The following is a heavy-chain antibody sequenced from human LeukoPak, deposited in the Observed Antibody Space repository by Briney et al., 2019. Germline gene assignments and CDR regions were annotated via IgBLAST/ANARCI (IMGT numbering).Heavy chain of an antibody. J-gene: IGHJ4*02. CDR2: IYSGGST. CDR1: GFTVSSNY. D-gene: IGHD1-26*01. CDR3: AREYSGSYYDY. V-gene: IGHV3-53*01. Sequence: GGSLRLSCAASGFTVSSNYMSWVRQAPGKGLEWVSVIYSGGSTYYADSVKGRFTISRDNSKNTLYLQTNSLRAEDTAVYYCAREYSGSYYDYWGQGTLVTVSS.